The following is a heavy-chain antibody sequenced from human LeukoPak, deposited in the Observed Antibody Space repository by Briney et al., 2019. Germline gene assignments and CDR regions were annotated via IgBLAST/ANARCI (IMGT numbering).Heavy chain of an antibody. J-gene: IGHJ4*02. Sequence: GGSLRLSCAASGFTFSSYAMSWVRQAPGKGLEWASAISGSGGSTYYADSVKGRFTISRDNSKNTLYLQMNSLRAEDTAVYYCAKGRNDFWSGYFGYWGQGTLVTVSS. CDR2: ISGSGGST. D-gene: IGHD3-3*01. CDR1: GFTFSSYA. V-gene: IGHV3-23*01. CDR3: AKGRNDFWSGYFGY.